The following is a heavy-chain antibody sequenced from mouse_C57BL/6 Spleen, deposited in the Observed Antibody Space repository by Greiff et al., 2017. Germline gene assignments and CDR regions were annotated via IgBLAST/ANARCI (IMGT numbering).Heavy chain of an antibody. CDR2: ILPGSGST. V-gene: IGHV1-9*01. Sequence: VMLVESGAELMQPGASVKLSCKATGYTFTGYWIAWVQQRPGHGLEWIGEILPGSGSTNYNEKFKGKATFTADTSSNTAYMQLSSLTTKYSAIYYCARRKGWDALFAYWGQGTLVTVSA. CDR3: ARRKGWDALFAY. J-gene: IGHJ3*01. D-gene: IGHD3-3*01. CDR1: GYTFTGYW.